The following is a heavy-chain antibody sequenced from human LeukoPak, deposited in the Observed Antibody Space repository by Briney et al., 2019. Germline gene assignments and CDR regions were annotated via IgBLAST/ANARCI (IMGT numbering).Heavy chain of an antibody. V-gene: IGHV4-34*01. Sequence: SETLSLTCAVYGGSFSGYYWSWIRQPPGKGLEWIGEINHSGSTNYNPSLKSRVTISVDTSKNQFSLKLSSVTAADTAVYYCARGVFVYYSSGSYYYYWGEETRVTLSS. CDR3: ARGVFVYYSSGSYYYY. CDR2: INHSGST. CDR1: GGSFSGYY. D-gene: IGHD3-10*01. J-gene: IGHJ4*02.